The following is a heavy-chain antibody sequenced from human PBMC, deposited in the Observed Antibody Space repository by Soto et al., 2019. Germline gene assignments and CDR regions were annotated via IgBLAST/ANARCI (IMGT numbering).Heavy chain of an antibody. Sequence: GGSLRLSCAASGFTLSNYVMNWVRQAPGKGLEWVSGLKSGGGNTYYADSVKGRFTISRDNSKNTLYLQMNSLRAEDTAVYYCAKEQGYSSSWTQIDYWGQGTLVTVSS. D-gene: IGHD6-13*01. CDR1: GFTLSNYV. CDR2: LKSGGGNT. J-gene: IGHJ4*02. CDR3: AKEQGYSSSWTQIDY. V-gene: IGHV3-23*01.